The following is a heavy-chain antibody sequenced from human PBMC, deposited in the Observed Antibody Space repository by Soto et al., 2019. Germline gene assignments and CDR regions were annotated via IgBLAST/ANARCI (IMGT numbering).Heavy chain of an antibody. CDR3: ARSSGPGSPDDFDV. D-gene: IGHD3-10*01. CDR1: GGAITISHW. CDR2: IYETGST. V-gene: IGHV4-4*02. Sequence: QVQLQESGPGLLKPSETLSLTCAVSGGAITISHWWIWVRHPPGKALDWLGDIYETGSTHYSPSLEGRLTISIDKSKNQFFLELTSVTAADTAVYYCARSSGPGSPDDFDVGGQGKLVTVSS. J-gene: IGHJ3*01.